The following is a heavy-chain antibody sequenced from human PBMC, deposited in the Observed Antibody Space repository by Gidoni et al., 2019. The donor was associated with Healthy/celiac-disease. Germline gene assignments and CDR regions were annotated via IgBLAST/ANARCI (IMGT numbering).Heavy chain of an antibody. CDR1: GGSISSYY. Sequence: QVQLQESGPGLVKPSETLSLTCTVSGGSISSYYWSWIRQPPGKGLEWIGYIYYSGSTNYNPSLKSRVTISVDTSKNQFSLKLSSVTAADTAVYYCARWEYSSGWSQFDYWGQGTLVTVSS. J-gene: IGHJ4*02. V-gene: IGHV4-59*01. CDR3: ARWEYSSGWSQFDY. CDR2: IYYSGST. D-gene: IGHD6-19*01.